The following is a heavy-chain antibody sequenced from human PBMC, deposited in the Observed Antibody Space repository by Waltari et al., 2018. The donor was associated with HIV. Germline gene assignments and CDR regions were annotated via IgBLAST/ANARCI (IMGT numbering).Heavy chain of an antibody. Sequence: QVQLQQWGAGLLKPSETLSLTCAVYGGSFSDYYWSWIRQPPGKGLEWIGEINHSGSTNYIPSLNGRVTISVDTAKNQFSLKLSSVTAADTAVYYCARGGNYYRSGSYYKLDYWGQGTLVTVSS. CDR2: INHSGST. CDR1: GGSFSDYY. CDR3: ARGGNYYRSGSYYKLDY. V-gene: IGHV4-34*01. D-gene: IGHD3-10*01. J-gene: IGHJ4*02.